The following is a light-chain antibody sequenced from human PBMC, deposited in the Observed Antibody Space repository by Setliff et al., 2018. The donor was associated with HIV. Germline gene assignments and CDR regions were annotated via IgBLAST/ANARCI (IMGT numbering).Light chain of an antibody. Sequence: QSVLTQPASVSGSPGQSITISCTGTSSDVGGYNYVSWYQQHPGKAPKLMIYEVSNRPSGVSNRFSGTKSGNTASLTISGLQAEDEADYYCSSSTSSSTLYVFGTWTKFTVL. J-gene: IGLJ1*01. CDR3: SSSTSSSTLYV. CDR2: EVS. CDR1: SSDVGGYNY. V-gene: IGLV2-14*01.